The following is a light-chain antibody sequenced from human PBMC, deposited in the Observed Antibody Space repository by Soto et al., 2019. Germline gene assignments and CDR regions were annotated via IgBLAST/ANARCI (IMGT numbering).Light chain of an antibody. CDR1: QSISSW. CDR3: QQYDRASWT. Sequence: DIQMTQSPSTLSASVGDRVIITCRASQSISSWLAWYQQKPGKAPNLLIYRASTLKSGILSRFSGSGSGTEFTLTISSLQPDDFATYYCQQYDRASWTFGQGTKVEIK. CDR2: RAS. J-gene: IGKJ1*01. V-gene: IGKV1-5*03.